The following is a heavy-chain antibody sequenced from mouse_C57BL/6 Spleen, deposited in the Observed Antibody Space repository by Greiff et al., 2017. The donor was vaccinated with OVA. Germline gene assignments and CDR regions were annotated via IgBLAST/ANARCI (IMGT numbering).Heavy chain of an antibody. V-gene: IGHV1-64*01. J-gene: IGHJ4*01. D-gene: IGHD2-1*01. CDR2: IHPNSGST. Sequence: QVQLQQSGAELVKPGASVKLSCKASGYTFTSYWMHWVKQRPGQGLEWIGMIHPNSGSTNYNEKFKSKATLTVDKSSSTAYMQLSSLTSEDSAVYYCASPIYYDYYAMDYWGQGTSVTVSS. CDR3: ASPIYYDYYAMDY. CDR1: GYTFTSYW.